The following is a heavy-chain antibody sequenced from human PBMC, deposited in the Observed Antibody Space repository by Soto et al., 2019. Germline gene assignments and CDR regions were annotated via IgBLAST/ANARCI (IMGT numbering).Heavy chain of an antibody. CDR1: GGSISSYY. CDR3: ARVGCSSTSCYTGFYYYYGMDV. CDR2: IYYSGST. D-gene: IGHD2-2*02. J-gene: IGHJ6*02. Sequence: SETLSLTCTVSGGSISSYYWSWIRKPPGKGLEWIGYIYYSGSTNYNPSLKSRVTISVDTSKNQFSLKLSSVTAADTAVYYFARVGCSSTSCYTGFYYYYGMDVWGQGTTVT. V-gene: IGHV4-59*01.